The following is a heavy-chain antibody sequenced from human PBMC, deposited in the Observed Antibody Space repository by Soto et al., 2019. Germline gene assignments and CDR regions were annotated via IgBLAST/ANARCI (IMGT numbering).Heavy chain of an antibody. CDR2: ISYDGSNK. D-gene: IGHD5-12*01. CDR3: ARDWGMATIRGTLRY. CDR1: GFTFSSYA. Sequence: QVQLVESGGGVVQPGRSLRLSCAASGFTFSSYAMHWVRQAPGKGLEWVAVISYDGSNKYYADSVKGRFTISRDNSKNTLYLQMNSLRAEDTAVDYCARDWGMATIRGTLRYWGQGTLVTVSS. V-gene: IGHV3-30-3*01. J-gene: IGHJ4*02.